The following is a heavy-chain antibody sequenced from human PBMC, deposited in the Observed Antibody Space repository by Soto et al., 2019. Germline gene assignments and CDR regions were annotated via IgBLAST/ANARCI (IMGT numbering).Heavy chain of an antibody. J-gene: IGHJ6*03. V-gene: IGHV3-21*01. Sequence: EVQLVESGGGLVKPGGSLRLSCAASGSTFSSYSMNWVRQAPGKGLEWVSSISSSSSYIYYADSVKGRFTISRDNAKNSLYLQMNSLRAEDTAVYYCASTNSRSYYMDVWGKGTTVTVSS. CDR2: ISSSSSYI. CDR1: GSTFSSYS. D-gene: IGHD6-13*01. CDR3: ASTNSRSYYMDV.